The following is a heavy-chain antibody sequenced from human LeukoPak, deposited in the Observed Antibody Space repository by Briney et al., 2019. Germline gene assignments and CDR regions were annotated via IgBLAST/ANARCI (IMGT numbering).Heavy chain of an antibody. CDR1: GFTFSSYS. Sequence: GGSLRLSCAASGFTFSSYSMNWVRQAPGKGLEWFSSISSSSSYIYYADSAKGRFTISRDNAKNSLYLQMNSLRAEDTAVYYCARVPAPMVRGVIGYYFDYWGQGTLVTVSS. CDR3: ARVPAPMVRGVIGYYFDY. V-gene: IGHV3-21*01. D-gene: IGHD3-10*01. J-gene: IGHJ4*02. CDR2: ISSSSSYI.